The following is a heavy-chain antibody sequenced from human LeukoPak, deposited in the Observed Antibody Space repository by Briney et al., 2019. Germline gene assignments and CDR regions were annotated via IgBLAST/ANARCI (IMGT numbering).Heavy chain of an antibody. D-gene: IGHD1-26*01. CDR1: GFTVSSNY. CDR3: ARALMAVGAENRGDY. J-gene: IGHJ4*02. CDR2: IYSGGST. Sequence: GGSLRLSCAASGFTVSSNYMSWVRQAPGKGLEWVSVIYSGGSTYYADSVKGRFTISRDNSKNTLYLQMNSLRAEDTAVYYCARALMAVGAENRGDYWGQGTLATVSS. V-gene: IGHV3-53*01.